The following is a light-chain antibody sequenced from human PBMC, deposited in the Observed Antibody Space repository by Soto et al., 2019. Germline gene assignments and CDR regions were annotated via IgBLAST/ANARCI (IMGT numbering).Light chain of an antibody. CDR1: SSDVGGYNY. J-gene: IGLJ3*02. Sequence: QSALTQPRSASGSPGQSVTISRTGTSSDVGGYNYVSWYQQYPGRAPKLMIYEVTKRPSGVPDRFSGSKSGNTASLTVSGLQAEDESDYYCSSYAASNNFYFVFGGGTKLTVL. V-gene: IGLV2-8*01. CDR3: SSYAASNNFYFV. CDR2: EVT.